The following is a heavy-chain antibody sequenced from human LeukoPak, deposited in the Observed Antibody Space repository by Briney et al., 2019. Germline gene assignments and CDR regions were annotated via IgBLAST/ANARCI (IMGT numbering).Heavy chain of an antibody. Sequence: RASVKVSCKASGGTFSSYAISWVRQAPGQGLEWMGGIIPIFGTANYAQKFQGRVMITTDESTSTAYMELSSLRSEDTAVYYCARVTRDWFDPWGQGTLVTVSS. CDR2: IIPIFGTA. J-gene: IGHJ5*02. D-gene: IGHD1-1*01. CDR1: GGTFSSYA. CDR3: ARVTRDWFDP. V-gene: IGHV1-69*05.